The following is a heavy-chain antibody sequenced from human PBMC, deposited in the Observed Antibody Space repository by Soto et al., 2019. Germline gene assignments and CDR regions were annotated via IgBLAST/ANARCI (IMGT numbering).Heavy chain of an antibody. D-gene: IGHD2-15*01. CDR3: TTYLTLPVVVVAADSFDI. CDR2: IKSKTDGGST. Sequence: GGSLRLSCAASGFTFSNAWMSWVRQAPGKGLEWVGRIKSKTDGGSTDYAAPVKGRFTISRDDSKNTLYLQMNSLKTEDTAVYYCTTYLTLPVVVVAADSFDIWGQGTMVTVSS. V-gene: IGHV3-15*01. CDR1: GFTFSNAW. J-gene: IGHJ3*02.